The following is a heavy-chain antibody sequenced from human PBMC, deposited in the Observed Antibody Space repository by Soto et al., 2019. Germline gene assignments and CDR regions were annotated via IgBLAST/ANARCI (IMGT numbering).Heavy chain of an antibody. J-gene: IGHJ4*02. D-gene: IGHD3-9*01. Sequence: ASVQVSCKASGGTFSSYTISWVRQAPGQVLEWKGRIIPILVIANYAQKFQGRFTITADKSPSTAYMELSSLISEDTAVYYCASANLDWSQGTYWGQGTLVTVSS. V-gene: IGHV1-69*02. CDR3: ASANLDWSQGTY. CDR2: IIPILVIA. CDR1: GGTFSSYT.